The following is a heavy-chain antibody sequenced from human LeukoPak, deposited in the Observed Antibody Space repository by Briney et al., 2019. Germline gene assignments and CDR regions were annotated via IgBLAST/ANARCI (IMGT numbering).Heavy chain of an antibody. V-gene: IGHV3-48*01. CDR1: GYTFSDYT. CDR3: TRDLEY. CDR2: ISSGGSVM. J-gene: IGHJ4*02. Sequence: PGGPLRLSCGASGYTFSDYTMNWVRQAPGKGPEWISYISSGGSVMHYADSVKGRFTISRDNVENSLYLQMNSLRVEDTAVYYCTRDLEYWGQGVRVTVSS.